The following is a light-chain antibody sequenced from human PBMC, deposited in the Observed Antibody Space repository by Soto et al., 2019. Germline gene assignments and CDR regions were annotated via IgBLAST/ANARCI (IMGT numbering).Light chain of an antibody. CDR2: AAS. Sequence: EILMTQSPATLSVSPGERATLSCRASQSVSSDLAWYHRKPGQVPRLLIYAASTRHSGVPARFSGSGSGTDFTLTISSLQSEDVAVYYCQQCNSSPRTFGQGTKVDIK. V-gene: IGKV3-15*01. CDR3: QQCNSSPRT. CDR1: QSVSSD. J-gene: IGKJ1*01.